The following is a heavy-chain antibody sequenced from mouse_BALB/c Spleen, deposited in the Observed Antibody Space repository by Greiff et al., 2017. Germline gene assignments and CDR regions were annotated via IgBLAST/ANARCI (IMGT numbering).Heavy chain of an antibody. CDR3: TTGGYPFAD. CDR2: IYPGSGST. D-gene: IGHD3-1*01. J-gene: IGHJ3*01. Sequence: LQQPGSELVRPGASVKLSCKASGYTFTSYWMHWVKQRHGQGLEWIGNIYPGSGSTNYDEKFKSKGTLTVDTSSSTAYMHLSSLTSEDSAVYYCTTGGYPFADWGQGTLVTVSA. CDR1: GYTFTSYW. V-gene: IGHV1S22*01.